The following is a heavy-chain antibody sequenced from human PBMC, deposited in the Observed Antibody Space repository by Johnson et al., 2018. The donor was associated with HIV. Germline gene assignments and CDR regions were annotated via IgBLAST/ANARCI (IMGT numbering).Heavy chain of an antibody. Sequence: VQLVESGGGLVQPGGSLRLSCAAPGFTFSSYGMHWVRQAPGKGLEWVAVISYDGSNKYYADSVKGRFTISRDNSKNTLYLQMNSLRAEDTAVYYCARESRLGPLAHAFDIWGQGTMVTVSS. J-gene: IGHJ3*02. V-gene: IGHV3-30*03. CDR3: ARESRLGPLAHAFDI. D-gene: IGHD7-27*01. CDR2: ISYDGSNK. CDR1: GFTFSSYG.